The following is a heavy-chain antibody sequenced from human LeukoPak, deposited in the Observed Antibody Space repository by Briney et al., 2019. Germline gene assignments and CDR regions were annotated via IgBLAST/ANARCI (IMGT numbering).Heavy chain of an antibody. CDR2: INHSGST. CDR1: GGSFSGYY. J-gene: IGHJ4*02. D-gene: IGHD5-18*01. CDR3: ARGGYSYGYWADY. V-gene: IGHV4-34*01. Sequence: SGTLSLTCAVYGGSFSGYYWSWIRQPPGKGLEWIGEINHSGSTNYNPSLKSRVTISVDTSKNQFSLKLSSVTAADTAVYYCARGGYSYGYWADYWGQGTLVTVSS.